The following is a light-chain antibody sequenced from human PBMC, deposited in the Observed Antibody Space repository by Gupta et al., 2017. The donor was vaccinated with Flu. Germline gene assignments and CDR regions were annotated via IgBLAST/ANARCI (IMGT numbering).Light chain of an antibody. CDR3: MQALQTPT. CDR2: LGS. J-gene: IGKJ5*01. CDR1: QSLLHSNGYNY. Sequence: PVXXXXPASISCRSSQSLLHSNGYNYLDWYLQKPGQSPQLLIYLGSNRASGVPDRFSGSGSGTDFTLKISRVEAEDVGVYYCMQALQTPTFGQGTRLEIK. V-gene: IGKV2-28*01.